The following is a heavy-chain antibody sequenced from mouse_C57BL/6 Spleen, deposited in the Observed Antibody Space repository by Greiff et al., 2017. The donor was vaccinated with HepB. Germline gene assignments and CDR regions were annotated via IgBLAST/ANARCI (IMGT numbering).Heavy chain of an antibody. V-gene: IGHV1-42*01. D-gene: IGHD1-1*01. J-gene: IGHJ2*01. CDR2: INPSTGGT. CDR3: ARLYYGSSYLDY. Sequence: EVQLQESGPELVKPGASVKISCKASGYSFTGYYMNWVKQSPEKSLEWIGEINPSTGGTTYNQKFKAKATLTVDKSSSTAYMQLKSLTSEDSAVYYCARLYYGSSYLDYWGQGTTLTVSS. CDR1: GYSFTGYY.